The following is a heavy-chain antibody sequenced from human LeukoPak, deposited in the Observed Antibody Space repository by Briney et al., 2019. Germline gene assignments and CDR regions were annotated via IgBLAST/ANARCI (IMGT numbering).Heavy chain of an antibody. Sequence: GGSLRLSCAASGFTFNSYAMSWVRQAPGKGLEWVSAISGSGGSIYYADSVKGRFTISRDKPKNTLYLQMNSLGAEDTAVYYCAKGALYYYDSSGYFDYWGQGTLVTVSS. D-gene: IGHD3-22*01. CDR1: GFTFNSYA. V-gene: IGHV3-23*01. CDR2: ISGSGGSI. CDR3: AKGALYYYDSSGYFDY. J-gene: IGHJ4*02.